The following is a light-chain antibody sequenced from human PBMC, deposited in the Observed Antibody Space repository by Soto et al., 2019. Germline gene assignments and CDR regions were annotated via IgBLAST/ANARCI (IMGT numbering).Light chain of an antibody. CDR3: QQFGSYPLT. Sequence: IQLTQSPSFLSASVGDTVTITCRASQDIGSHLAWYQQKPGTVPNLLIYVASTLQSGVPSRFSGNGSGTEFTLTINSLQPEDFATYYCQQFGSYPLTFGGGTEVEIK. V-gene: IGKV1-9*01. CDR2: VAS. CDR1: QDIGSH. J-gene: IGKJ4*01.